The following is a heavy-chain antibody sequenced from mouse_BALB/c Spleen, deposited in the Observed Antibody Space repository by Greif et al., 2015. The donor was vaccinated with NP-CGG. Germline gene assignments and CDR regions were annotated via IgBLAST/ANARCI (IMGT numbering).Heavy chain of an antibody. CDR2: INPYNGDT. J-gene: IGHJ3*01. Sequence: VQLQQSGPELVKPGASVKISCKASGYSFTGYFMNWVMQSHGKSLEWIGRINPYNGDTFYNQKFKGKATLTVDKSSSTAHMELRSLASEDSAVYYCARLREYGNSFAYWGQGTLVTVSA. V-gene: IGHV1-20*02. CDR3: ARLREYGNSFAY. D-gene: IGHD2-10*02. CDR1: GYSFTGYF.